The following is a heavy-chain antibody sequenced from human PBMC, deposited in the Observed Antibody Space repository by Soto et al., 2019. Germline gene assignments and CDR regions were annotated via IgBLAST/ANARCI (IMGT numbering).Heavy chain of an antibody. V-gene: IGHV1-18*01. CDR1: GYTFTSYG. D-gene: IGHD1-1*01. CDR3: ARGRYGDY. Sequence: GAEVKKPGASVKVSCKGSGYTFTSYGITWVRQAPGQGLEWMGWISAHNGNTDYAQRLQGRVTVTRDTSTSTAYMELRSLRSDDTAVYYCARGRYGDYWGQGALVTVSS. CDR2: ISAHNGNT. J-gene: IGHJ4*02.